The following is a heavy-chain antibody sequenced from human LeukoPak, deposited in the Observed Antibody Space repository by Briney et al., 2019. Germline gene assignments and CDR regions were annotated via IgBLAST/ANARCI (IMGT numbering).Heavy chain of an antibody. CDR2: IYTSGST. V-gene: IGHV4-4*07. CDR3: ARYGGYPRVAFDI. D-gene: IGHD5-12*01. J-gene: IGHJ3*02. CDR1: GGSISSYY. Sequence: PSETLSLTCTVSGGSISSYYWSWIRQPAGKGLEWIGRIYTSGSTNYNPSLKSRVTISVDKSKNQFSLKLSSVTAADTAVYYCARYGGYPRVAFDIWGQGTMVTVSS.